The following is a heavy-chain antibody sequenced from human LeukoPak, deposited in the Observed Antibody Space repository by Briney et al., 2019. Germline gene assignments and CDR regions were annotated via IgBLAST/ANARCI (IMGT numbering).Heavy chain of an antibody. CDR2: MYHSGST. D-gene: IGHD3-10*01. Sequence: SETLSLTCAVYGGSFSGYYWSWIRQPPGKGLEWIGYMYHSGSTYYNPSLKSRVTISVDRSKNQFSLKLSSVTAADAAVYYCARSEGYGSGSYYNWVWFDPWGQGTLVTVSS. CDR3: ARSEGYGSGSYYNWVWFDP. CDR1: GGSFSGYY. V-gene: IGHV4-34*01. J-gene: IGHJ5*02.